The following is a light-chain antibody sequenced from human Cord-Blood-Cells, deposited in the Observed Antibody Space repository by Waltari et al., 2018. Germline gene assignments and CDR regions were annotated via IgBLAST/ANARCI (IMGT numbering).Light chain of an antibody. V-gene: IGLV2-23*01. CDR3: CSYAGSSTYV. CDR1: SSDVGSYNL. J-gene: IGLJ1*01. Sequence: QSALTQPASVSGSPGQSITISCTGTSSDVGSYNLVSWYQQHPGKAPKLMSYWCSKRPSVVSNRFSGSKSGNTASLTISGLQAEDEADYYCCSYAGSSTYVFGTGTKVTVL. CDR2: WCS.